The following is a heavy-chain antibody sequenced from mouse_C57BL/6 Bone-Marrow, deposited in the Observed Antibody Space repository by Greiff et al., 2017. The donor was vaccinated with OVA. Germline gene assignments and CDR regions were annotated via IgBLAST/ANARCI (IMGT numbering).Heavy chain of an antibody. V-gene: IGHV1-69*01. CDR2: IDPSDSYT. D-gene: IGHD2-5*01. J-gene: IGHJ2*01. Sequence: QVQLKESGAELVMPGASVKLSCKASGYTFTSYWMHWVKQRPGQGLEWIGEIDPSDSYTNYNQKFKGKSTLTVDKSSSTAYMQLSSLTSEDSAVYYCARRSPYSNYEGSFDYWGQGTTLTVSS. CDR1: GYTFTSYW. CDR3: ARRSPYSNYEGSFDY.